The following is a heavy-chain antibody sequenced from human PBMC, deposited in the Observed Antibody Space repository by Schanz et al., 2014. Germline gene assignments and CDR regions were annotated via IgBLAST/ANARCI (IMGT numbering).Heavy chain of an antibody. D-gene: IGHD5-18*01. J-gene: IGHJ4*02. CDR3: ARDGYRNGRPFDH. V-gene: IGHV3-11*06. CDR1: GFTFSDYY. CDR2: ISHNSHYT. Sequence: QVQLVESGGGLVKPGGSLRLSCAASGFTFSDYYMSWILQAPGKGLEWVSYISHNSHYTNYADSVKGRFTISRDTAENSVYLQMNSLRAEDTAVYYCARDGYRNGRPFDHWGQGTRVTVSA.